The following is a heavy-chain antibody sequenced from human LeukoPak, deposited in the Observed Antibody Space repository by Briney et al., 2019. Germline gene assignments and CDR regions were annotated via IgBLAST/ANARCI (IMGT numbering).Heavy chain of an antibody. V-gene: IGHV1-2*02. Sequence: APVKVSCKASGNTFTGYYMHWVRQAPGQGLEWMGWINPNSGGTNYAQKFQGRVTMTRDTPISSAYMELSRLRSDDTAVYYCARRPQYCRGGACYDWGQGTLVTVSS. J-gene: IGHJ4*02. CDR2: INPNSGGT. CDR3: ARRPQYCRGGACYD. D-gene: IGHD2-15*01. CDR1: GNTFTGYY.